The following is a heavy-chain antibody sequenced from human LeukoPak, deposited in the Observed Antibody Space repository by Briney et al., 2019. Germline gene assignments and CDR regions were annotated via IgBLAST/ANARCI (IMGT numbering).Heavy chain of an antibody. CDR2: LSDSGVYT. J-gene: IGHJ4*02. D-gene: IGHD5-18*01. Sequence: PGGSLRLSCAASGFTVSSNYMSWVRQAPGKGLEWVSILSDSGVYTYYADSVKGRFTISRDNAKNSLYLQMNSLRAEDTAMYYCARRATTERGHSYGLDFWGQGTLVTVSS. CDR1: GFTVSSNY. V-gene: IGHV3-21*01. CDR3: ARRATTERGHSYGLDF.